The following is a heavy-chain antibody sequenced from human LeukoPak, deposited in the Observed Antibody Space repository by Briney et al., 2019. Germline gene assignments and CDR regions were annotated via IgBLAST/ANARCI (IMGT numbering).Heavy chain of an antibody. CDR2: IKQDGSEK. CDR1: GFTFSSYW. J-gene: IGHJ6*03. Sequence: SGGSLRLSCAASGFTFSSYWMSWVRQAPGKGLEWVANIKQDGSEKYYVDSVKGRFTISRDNAKNSLYLQMNSLRAEDTAVYYCARAIAARLLYYYYYYMDVWGKGTTVTVSS. CDR3: ARAIAARLLYYYYYYMDV. V-gene: IGHV3-7*01. D-gene: IGHD6-6*01.